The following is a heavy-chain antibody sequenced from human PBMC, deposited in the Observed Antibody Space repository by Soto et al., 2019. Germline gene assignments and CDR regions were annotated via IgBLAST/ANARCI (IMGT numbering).Heavy chain of an antibody. CDR3: ASWHEREHAYDV. D-gene: IGHD1-1*01. CDR2: LYDVDGS. J-gene: IGHJ3*01. Sequence: DVQLVESGGGLIQPGESLRLSCAAFGLTVSGKKYVAWVRQAPGKGLEWVSALYDVDGSFYADSVKGRFTTSSDSSKTTVYLQMNGLRPDDTAVYYCASWHEREHAYDVWGRGTTVTVSS. CDR1: GLTVSGKKY. V-gene: IGHV3-53*01.